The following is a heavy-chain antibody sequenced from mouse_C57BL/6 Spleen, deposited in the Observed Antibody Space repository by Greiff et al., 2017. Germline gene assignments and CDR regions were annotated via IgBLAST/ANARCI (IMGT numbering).Heavy chain of an antibody. J-gene: IGHJ4*01. V-gene: IGHV1-81*01. Sequence: QVQLKESGAELARPGASVKLSCKASGYTFTSYGISWVKQRTGQGLEWIGEIYPRSGNTYYNEKFKGKATLTADKSSSTAYMELRSLTSEDSAVYFCVSGYYAMDYWGQGTSVTVSS. CDR2: IYPRSGNT. CDR3: VSGYYAMDY. CDR1: GYTFTSYG.